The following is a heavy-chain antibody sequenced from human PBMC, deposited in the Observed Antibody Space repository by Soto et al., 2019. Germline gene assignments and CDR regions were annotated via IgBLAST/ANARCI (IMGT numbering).Heavy chain of an antibody. CDR2: ISPDGADT. J-gene: IGHJ6*02. CDR3: AKYDGSTYKCGMDV. Sequence: GGSLRLSCAASGFTFNNYVMRWVRQAPGKGLEWVSSISPDGADTYYGDSVKGRFTISRDNSKNTLYLQMSSLRAEDTAIYYCAKYDGSTYKCGMDVWGHGTTVTVSS. D-gene: IGHD3-22*01. CDR1: GFTFNNYV. V-gene: IGHV3-23*01.